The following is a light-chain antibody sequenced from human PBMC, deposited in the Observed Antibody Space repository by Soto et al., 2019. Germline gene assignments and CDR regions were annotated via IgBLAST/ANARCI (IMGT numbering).Light chain of an antibody. CDR2: DAS. CDR1: QNIRSR. Sequence: DFQMTQSPSTLSASVGDRVTITCRASQNIRSRLAWFQQKPGKAPKLLIYDASSLENGVPQRFSGSGSGTEFTLTISSLQTDDFSTYYCQQYHSYWTFGQGNKVE. CDR3: QQYHSYWT. J-gene: IGKJ1*01. V-gene: IGKV1-5*01.